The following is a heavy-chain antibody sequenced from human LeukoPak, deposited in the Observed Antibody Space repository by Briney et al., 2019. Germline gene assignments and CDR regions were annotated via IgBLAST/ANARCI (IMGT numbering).Heavy chain of an antibody. D-gene: IGHD6-6*01. CDR1: GFTFSSYS. J-gene: IGHJ4*02. Sequence: PGGSLRLSCAASGFTFSSYSMNWVRQAPGKGLEWVSSTSSSSSYIYYADSVKGRFTISRDNAKNSLYLQMNSLRAEDTAVYYCARDSGLAARISPIDYWGQGTLVTVSS. CDR2: TSSSSSYI. CDR3: ARDSGLAARISPIDY. V-gene: IGHV3-21*01.